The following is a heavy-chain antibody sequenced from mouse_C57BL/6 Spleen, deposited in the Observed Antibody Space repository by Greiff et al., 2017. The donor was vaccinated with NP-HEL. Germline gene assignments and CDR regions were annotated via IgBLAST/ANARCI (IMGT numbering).Heavy chain of an antibody. CDR1: GYTFTSYW. Sequence: VQLQQPGAELVKPGASVKMSCKASGYTFTSYWITWVKQRPGQGLEWIGDIYPGSGSTNYNEKFKSKATLTVDTSSSTAYMQLSSLTSEDSAVYYCARCYYGSGDAMDYWGQGTSVTVSS. J-gene: IGHJ4*01. D-gene: IGHD1-1*01. V-gene: IGHV1-55*01. CDR3: ARCYYGSGDAMDY. CDR2: IYPGSGST.